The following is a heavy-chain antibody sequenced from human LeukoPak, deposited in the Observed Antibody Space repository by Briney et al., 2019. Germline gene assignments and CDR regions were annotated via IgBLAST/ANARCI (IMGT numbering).Heavy chain of an antibody. Sequence: SETLSLTCTISGGSISSHYWSWIRQSAGKGLEWIGRMFISGRTNYNPSLQSRVTMSLDKSKNQFSLNLNSVTAADTAVYFCARDGGLGCFDPLGRGTPVTVSS. V-gene: IGHV4-4*07. J-gene: IGHJ5*02. D-gene: IGHD2-15*01. CDR2: MFISGRT. CDR1: GGSISSHY. CDR3: ARDGGLGCFDP.